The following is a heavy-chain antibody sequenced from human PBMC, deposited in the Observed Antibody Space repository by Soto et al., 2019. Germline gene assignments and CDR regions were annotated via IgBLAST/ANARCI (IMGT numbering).Heavy chain of an antibody. J-gene: IGHJ6*02. D-gene: IGHD3-10*01. V-gene: IGHV3-30*18. CDR3: AKVLQGSIEYSSYGIDI. Sequence: GGSLRVSCAASGFTFSSYGRHWGRHVPCKGLEWLAVVSHDGSLYPYADSVKGRFSISRDNSRKTLYLQMNSLRPEDTAVYYCAKVLQGSIEYSSYGIDIRSQRTTLTVSS. CDR1: GFTFSSYG. CDR2: VSHDGSLY.